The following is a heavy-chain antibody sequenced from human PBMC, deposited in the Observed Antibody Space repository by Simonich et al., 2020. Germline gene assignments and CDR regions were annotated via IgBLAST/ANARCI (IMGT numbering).Heavy chain of an antibody. V-gene: IGHV4-59*13. Sequence: QVQLQESGPGLVKPSETLSLTCTVSGGSLSSYYWSWIRQPPGKGLEWIGYIYYSGSPNHNPSLKSRGTISVDTSKNQFSLKLSSVTAADTAVYYCARGGLYFDYWGQGTLVTVSS. CDR2: IYYSGSP. D-gene: IGHD2-15*01. J-gene: IGHJ4*02. CDR3: ARGGLYFDY. CDR1: GGSLSSYY.